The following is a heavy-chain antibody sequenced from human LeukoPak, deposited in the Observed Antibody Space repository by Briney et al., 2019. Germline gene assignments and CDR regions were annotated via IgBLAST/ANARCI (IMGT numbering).Heavy chain of an antibody. CDR3: ARYQGSVTVVTPSPLDS. Sequence: GGSLRLSCAASGFTFSDYYMSWIRQAPGKGLEWVSYISSSGNTIFYANSVKGRFTISRDNAKSSLYLQMNSLRAGDTAVYYCARYQGSVTVVTPSPLDSWGQGTLVTVSS. CDR2: ISSSGNTI. J-gene: IGHJ4*02. V-gene: IGHV3-11*01. D-gene: IGHD4-23*01. CDR1: GFTFSDYY.